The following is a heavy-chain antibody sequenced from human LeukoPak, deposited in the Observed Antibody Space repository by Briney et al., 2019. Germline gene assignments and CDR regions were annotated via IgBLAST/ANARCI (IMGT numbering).Heavy chain of an antibody. J-gene: IGHJ5*02. D-gene: IGHD3-10*01. CDR1: GDSISSCSYY. V-gene: IGHV4-39*01. CDR3: ASHYYGSGSYYSPSWFDP. CDR2: IYYSGST. Sequence: SETLSLTCTVSGDSISSCSYYWGWLPQPPGKGLEWIGSIYYSGSTFYNPSLKSRVTISVDTSKNQFSLKLSPVTAADTAVYYCASHYYGSGSYYSPSWFDPWGQGTLVTVSS.